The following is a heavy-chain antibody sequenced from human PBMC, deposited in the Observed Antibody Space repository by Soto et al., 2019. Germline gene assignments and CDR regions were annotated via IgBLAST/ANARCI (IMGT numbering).Heavy chain of an antibody. Sequence: ASVKGSCKASGYTFTSYDINWVRQATGQGLEWMGWMNPNSGNTGYAQKFQGRVTMTRNTSISTAYMELSSLRSEDTAVYYCARVPYDFWSGYPTYYFDYWGQGTLVTVSS. CDR1: GYTFTSYD. D-gene: IGHD3-3*01. V-gene: IGHV1-8*01. CDR3: ARVPYDFWSGYPTYYFDY. J-gene: IGHJ4*02. CDR2: MNPNSGNT.